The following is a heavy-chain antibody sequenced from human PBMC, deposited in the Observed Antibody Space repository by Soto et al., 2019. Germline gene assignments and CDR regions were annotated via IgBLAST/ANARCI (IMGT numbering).Heavy chain of an antibody. CDR3: AAVPVLRFLKWLPAYFDY. V-gene: IGHV4-30-4*01. CDR1: GGSIRSGDSY. Sequence: SETLSLTCTVSGGSIRSGDSYWSWIRQPPGKGLEWIGYIYYSGSTYYNPSLKSRVTISLDTSKNQFSLNLSSVTAADTAVYYCAAVPVLRFLKWLPAYFDYWGQGTLVTVSS. J-gene: IGHJ4*02. CDR2: IYYSGST. D-gene: IGHD3-3*01.